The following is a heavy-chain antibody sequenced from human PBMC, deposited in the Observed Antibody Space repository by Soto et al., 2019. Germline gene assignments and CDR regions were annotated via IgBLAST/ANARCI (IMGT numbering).Heavy chain of an antibody. J-gene: IGHJ5*02. Sequence: SETLSLTCTVSGGSLSSYYWSLIRQPAGKGLEWIGRIYTSGSTNYNPSLKIRVTMSVDTSKNQFSLKLSSVTAADTAVYYCARDHHLIAAAGTSVWFDPWGQGTLVTVSS. CDR2: IYTSGST. D-gene: IGHD6-13*01. CDR3: ARDHHLIAAAGTSVWFDP. CDR1: GGSLSSYY. V-gene: IGHV4-4*07.